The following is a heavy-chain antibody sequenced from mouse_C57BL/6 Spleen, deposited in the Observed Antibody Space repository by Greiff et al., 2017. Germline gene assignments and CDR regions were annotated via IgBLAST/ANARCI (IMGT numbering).Heavy chain of an antibody. CDR1: GYTFTSYW. CDR2: IDPSDSYT. J-gene: IGHJ4*01. Sequence: QVQLQQPGAELVMPGASVKLSCKASGYTFTSYWMHWVKQRPGKGLEWIGEIDPSDSYTNYNQKFKGKSTLTVDKSSSTAYMQLSSLTSEDSAVYYCARRGTRGYAMDYWGQGTSVTVSS. D-gene: IGHD2-14*01. CDR3: ARRGTRGYAMDY. V-gene: IGHV1-69*01.